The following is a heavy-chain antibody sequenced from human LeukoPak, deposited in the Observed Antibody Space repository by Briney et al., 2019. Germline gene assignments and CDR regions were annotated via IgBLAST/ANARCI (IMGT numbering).Heavy chain of an antibody. V-gene: IGHV3-72*01. D-gene: IGHD3/OR15-3a*01. CDR1: GFTFSSYW. CDR3: ARDAGLNG. J-gene: IGHJ6*02. CDR2: SRRKAKNYTT. Sequence: GGSLRLSCAASGFTFSSYWMSWVRQAPGKGLEWLGRSRRKAKNYTTEYAASVIGRFIISRDDSKDSVYLQMNNLRIDDTAVYYCARDAGLNGWGQGTTVTVSS.